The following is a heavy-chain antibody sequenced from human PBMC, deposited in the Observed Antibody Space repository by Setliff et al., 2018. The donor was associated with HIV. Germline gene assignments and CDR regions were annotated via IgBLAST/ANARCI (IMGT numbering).Heavy chain of an antibody. V-gene: IGHV3-23*01. J-gene: IGHJ4*02. CDR3: AQGSDPQLVTLFAY. CDR1: GFTFSTYA. CDR2: IGGSGVST. Sequence: PGGSLRLSCATSGFTFSTYAMNWVRQAPGKGLEWVSVIGGSGVSTYYAESVKGRFVISRDNSKNTLYLEMNSLRTDDTALYYCAQGSDPQLVTLFAYWGQGTLVTVSS. D-gene: IGHD6-6*01.